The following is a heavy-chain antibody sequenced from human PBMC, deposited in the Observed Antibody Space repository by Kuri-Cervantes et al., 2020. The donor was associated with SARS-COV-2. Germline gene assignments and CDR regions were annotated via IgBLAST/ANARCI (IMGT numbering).Heavy chain of an antibody. CDR1: GGSISSSSYY. CDR2: IYYSGST. D-gene: IGHD2-2*02. CDR3: AGPAAIRANYYYYYMDV. V-gene: IGHV4-39*01. Sequence: ESLKISCTVSGGSISSSSYYWGWIRQPPGKGLEWIGSIYYSGSTYYNPSLKSRVTISVDTSKNQFSLKLSSVTAADTAVYYCAGPAAIRANYYYYYMDVWGKGTTVTVSS. J-gene: IGHJ6*03.